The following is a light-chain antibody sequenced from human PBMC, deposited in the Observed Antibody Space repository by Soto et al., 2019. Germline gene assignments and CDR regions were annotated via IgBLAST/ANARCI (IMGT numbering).Light chain of an antibody. Sequence: DIQMTQSPSSVSASVGDRVTITCRANQGISTSLAWYQQKPGKAPKLLIYTASSLEIGVPSRFSGSGSGTGFTLTISSLQPDDFATYYCQQYNSYPHTFGQGTKVDLK. CDR3: QQYNSYPHT. CDR2: TAS. V-gene: IGKV1-5*03. J-gene: IGKJ2*01. CDR1: QGISTS.